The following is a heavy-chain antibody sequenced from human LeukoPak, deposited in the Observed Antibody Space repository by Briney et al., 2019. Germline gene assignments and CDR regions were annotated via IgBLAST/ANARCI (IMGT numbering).Heavy chain of an antibody. CDR1: GDTFSSYA. D-gene: IGHD4-17*01. CDR3: ARVVLSGDYVYYYYYYMDG. J-gene: IGHJ6*03. Sequence: GASVKVSCKASGDTFSSYAISWVRQAPGQGLEWMGGIIPIFGTTNYAQKFQGRVTITADESTSTAYMELGSLRSEDTAVYYCARVVLSGDYVYYYYYYMDGWGKGTTVTVSS. CDR2: IIPIFGTT. V-gene: IGHV1-69*13.